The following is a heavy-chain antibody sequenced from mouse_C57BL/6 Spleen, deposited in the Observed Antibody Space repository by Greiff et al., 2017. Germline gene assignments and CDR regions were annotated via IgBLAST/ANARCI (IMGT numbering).Heavy chain of an antibody. CDR1: GYSITSGYY. Sequence: EVKLVESGPGLVKPSQSLSLTCSVTGYSITSGYYWNWIRQFPGNKLEWMGYISYDGSNNYNPSLKNRISITRDTSKNQFFLKLNSVTTEDTATYYCARDTTVVAPFAYWGQGTLVTVSA. D-gene: IGHD1-1*01. CDR2: ISYDGSN. J-gene: IGHJ3*01. CDR3: ARDTTVVAPFAY. V-gene: IGHV3-6*01.